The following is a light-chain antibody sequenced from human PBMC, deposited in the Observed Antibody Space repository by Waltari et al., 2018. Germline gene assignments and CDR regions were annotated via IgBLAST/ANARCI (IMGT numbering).Light chain of an antibody. J-gene: IGLJ1*01. CDR3: SSYTNTNTYV. V-gene: IGLV2-14*03. CDR1: SSDVGGYNY. Sequence: QSALTQPASVSGSPGQSITISCTGTSSDVGGYNYVSWYQQNPGKAPKLMLYDVTNRPSGVSNRFSGSKSGNTASLTISGLQAEDEADYYCSSYTNTNTYVFGTGTRVTVL. CDR2: DVT.